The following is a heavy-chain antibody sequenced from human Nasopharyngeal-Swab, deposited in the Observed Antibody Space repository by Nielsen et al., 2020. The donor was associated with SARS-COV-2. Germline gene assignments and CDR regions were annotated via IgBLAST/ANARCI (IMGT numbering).Heavy chain of an antibody. D-gene: IGHD6-6*01. CDR3: AKDGVAARPDWFDP. J-gene: IGHJ5*02. Sequence: ASVTVSCKASGYTFTTYGITWLRQAPGQGLEWMGWISGYNGKTNYAQKLQGRVTMTTDTSTSTAYMELRSLRSDETAVYYCAKDGVAARPDWFDPWGQGTLVTVSS. CDR1: GYTFTTYG. V-gene: IGHV1-18*04. CDR2: ISGYNGKT.